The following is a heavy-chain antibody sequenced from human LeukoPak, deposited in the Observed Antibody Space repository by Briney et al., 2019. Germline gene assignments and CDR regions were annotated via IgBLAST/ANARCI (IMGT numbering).Heavy chain of an antibody. D-gene: IGHD3-22*01. CDR2: IWYDGSNK. J-gene: IGHJ3*02. V-gene: IGHV3-33*01. CDR1: GFTFSSYG. CDR3: ARNPPHYDSSGYWGAFDI. Sequence: GGSLRLSCAASGFTFSSYGMHWVRQAPGKGLEWVAVIWYDGSNKYYADSVKGRFTISRDNSKNTLYLQMNSLRAEDTAVYYCARNPPHYDSSGYWGAFDIWGQGTMVTVSS.